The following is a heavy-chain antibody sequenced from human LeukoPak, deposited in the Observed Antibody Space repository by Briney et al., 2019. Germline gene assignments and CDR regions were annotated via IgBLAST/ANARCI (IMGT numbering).Heavy chain of an antibody. Sequence: GGSLRLSCAASGFTFSSYYMNWVRQAAGKGLEWVATISPDGSAKYYVDSVKGRFTISRDNAKNSLSLQMNSLRAEDTAVYYCARYFTAVTETLRLDCWGQGTLVTVSS. CDR2: ISPDGSAK. CDR1: GFTFSSYY. V-gene: IGHV3-7*03. J-gene: IGHJ4*02. CDR3: ARYFTAVTETLRLDC. D-gene: IGHD6-19*01.